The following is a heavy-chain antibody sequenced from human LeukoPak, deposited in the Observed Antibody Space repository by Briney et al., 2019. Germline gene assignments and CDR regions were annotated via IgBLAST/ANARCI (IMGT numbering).Heavy chain of an antibody. CDR1: GFTFSSYG. Sequence: GGSLRLSCAASGFTFSSYGMTWVRQAPGKGLEWVSAISGSGGNTYYADSVKGRFTISRDNSKNTVYLQMKSLRAEDTAVYYCAKDLRAAAADYWGQGTLVTVSS. CDR2: ISGSGGNT. CDR3: AKDLRAAAADY. V-gene: IGHV3-23*01. J-gene: IGHJ4*02. D-gene: IGHD6-13*01.